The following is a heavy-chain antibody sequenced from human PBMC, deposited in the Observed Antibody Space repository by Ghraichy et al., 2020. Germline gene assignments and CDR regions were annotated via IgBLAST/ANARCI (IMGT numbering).Heavy chain of an antibody. D-gene: IGHD1-26*01. CDR1: RGSISSSSYY. Sequence: SETLSLTCTVSRGSISSSSYYWGWIRQPPGKGLEWIGSIYHSGTTHYNPSLKSRVTVSVDTPKNLFSLKLSSVTAADTAVYFCARHTTEDLLISNWFAPWGQGTLVTVSS. V-gene: IGHV4-39*01. CDR2: IYHSGTT. CDR3: ARHTTEDLLISNWFAP. J-gene: IGHJ5*02.